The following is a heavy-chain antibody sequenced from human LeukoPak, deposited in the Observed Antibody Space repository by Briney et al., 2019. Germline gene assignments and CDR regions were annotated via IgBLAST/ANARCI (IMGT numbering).Heavy chain of an antibody. J-gene: IGHJ6*04. CDR2: ISSSGSTI. V-gene: IGHV3-48*04. Sequence: PGGSLRLSCAASGFTFSSYGMNWVRQAPGKGLEWVSYISSSGSTIYYADSVKGRFTISRDNAKNSLYLQMNSLRAEDTAVCYCARDGTGAALDVWGKGTTVTISS. CDR3: ARDGTGAALDV. D-gene: IGHD1-1*01. CDR1: GFTFSSYG.